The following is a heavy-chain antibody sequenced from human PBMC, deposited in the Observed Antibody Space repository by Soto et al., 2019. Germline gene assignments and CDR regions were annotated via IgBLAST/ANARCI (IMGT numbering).Heavy chain of an antibody. CDR1: GFTFTNYA. CDR2: ISGSGETT. V-gene: IGHV3-23*01. CDR3: AKVKTCTSLDF. Sequence: PGGSLRPFCAASGFTFTNYAMTWVRQAPGGGLEWASSISGSGETTYYAYAVEGRITISTDTSKNTLNLQMNSLRAEDTALYYRAKVKTCTSLDFWGQGTLVPVS. J-gene: IGHJ4*02.